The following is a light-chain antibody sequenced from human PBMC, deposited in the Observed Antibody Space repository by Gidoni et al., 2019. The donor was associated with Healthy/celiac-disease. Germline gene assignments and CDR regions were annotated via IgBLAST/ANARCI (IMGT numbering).Light chain of an antibody. Sequence: EIVLTQSPGTLSLSPGERATLSCRASQSVSNSYLAWYQQKPGQAPRLLIYGASSRATGIPDRFSGSGSGTDFTLTISRLEPEDFAVYYCQQYGSSRRTFXQXTKVEIK. J-gene: IGKJ1*01. CDR3: QQYGSSRRT. CDR2: GAS. CDR1: QSVSNSY. V-gene: IGKV3-20*01.